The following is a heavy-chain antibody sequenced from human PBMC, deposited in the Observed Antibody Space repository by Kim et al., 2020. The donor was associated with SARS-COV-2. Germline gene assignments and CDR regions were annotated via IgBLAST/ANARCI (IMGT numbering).Heavy chain of an antibody. V-gene: IGHV3-23*01. D-gene: IGHD4-17*01. CDR3: AKGPGAPVPTGY. J-gene: IGHJ4*02. Sequence: CTDTVKGRFAISRDKSKNTLYLQLNGLRAEDKAVYYCAKGPGAPVPTGYWGQGTLVTVSS.